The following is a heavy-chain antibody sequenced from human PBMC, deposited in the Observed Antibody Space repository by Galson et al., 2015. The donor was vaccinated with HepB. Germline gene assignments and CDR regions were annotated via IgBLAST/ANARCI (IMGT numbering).Heavy chain of an antibody. CDR1: GFTFSSYG. Sequence: SLRLSCAASGFTFSSYGMHWVRQAPGKGLEWVAVIWYDGSNKYYADSVKGRFTISRDNSKNTLYLQMNSLRAEDTAVYYCARDIPPEPTDILTGWGGWFDPWGQGTLVTVSS. CDR3: ARDIPPEPTDILTGWGGWFDP. J-gene: IGHJ5*02. D-gene: IGHD3-9*01. V-gene: IGHV3-33*01. CDR2: IWYDGSNK.